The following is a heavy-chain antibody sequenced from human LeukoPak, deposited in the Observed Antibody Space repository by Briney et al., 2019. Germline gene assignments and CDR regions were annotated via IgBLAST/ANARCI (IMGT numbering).Heavy chain of an antibody. D-gene: IGHD2-2*01. Sequence: PGGSLRLSCAGSGFTFSRNYGMYWVRQAPGKGLEWIPYISSTSNTIYYADSVRGRFIISRDNVKNSLYLQMNSLRAEDTAVYYCAKWENDRRYCSSTSCGAFDIWGQGTMVTVSS. CDR1: GFTFSRNYG. CDR2: ISSTSNTI. J-gene: IGHJ3*02. V-gene: IGHV3-48*01. CDR3: AKWENDRRYCSSTSCGAFDI.